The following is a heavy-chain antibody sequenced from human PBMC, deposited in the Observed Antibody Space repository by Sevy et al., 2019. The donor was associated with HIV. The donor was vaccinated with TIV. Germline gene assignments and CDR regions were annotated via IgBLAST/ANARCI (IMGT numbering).Heavy chain of an antibody. CDR1: GYTFTSYD. J-gene: IGHJ6*02. CDR3: ACGWNGDFCSYEYYYYGMDV. D-gene: IGHD3-3*01. V-gene: IGHV1-8*01. Sequence: ASVKVSCEASGYTFTSYDINWVRQATGQGLEWMGWMSPNSGATGFAPKFQGRVTLTRNTAIRTAYMEVRSLRCEDTAVYYCACGWNGDFCSYEYYYYGMDVWGQGTTVTVSS. CDR2: MSPNSGAT.